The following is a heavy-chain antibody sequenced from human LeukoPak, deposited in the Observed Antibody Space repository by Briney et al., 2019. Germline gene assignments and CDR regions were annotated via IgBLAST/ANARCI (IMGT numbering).Heavy chain of an antibody. CDR2: INPNSGGT. J-gene: IGHJ6*02. D-gene: IGHD6-13*01. CDR3: ASKVPIAAAGTPGGDYYYGMDV. Sequence: GASVKVSCKASGYTFTGYYMHWVRQAPGQGLEWMGWINPNSGGTNYAQKFQGRATMTRDTSISTAYMELSRLRSDDTAVYYCASKVPIAAAGTPGGDYYYGMDVWGQGTTVTVSS. CDR1: GYTFTGYY. V-gene: IGHV1-2*02.